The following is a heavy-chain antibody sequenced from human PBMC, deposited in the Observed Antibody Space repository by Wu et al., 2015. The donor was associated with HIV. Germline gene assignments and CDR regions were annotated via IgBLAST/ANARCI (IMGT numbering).Heavy chain of an antibody. D-gene: IGHD4/OR15-4a*01. J-gene: IGHJ5*01. CDR1: YTLTSYP. V-gene: IGHV1-18*01. CDR2: MNPRNGHI. CDR3: ARVQFDPDYYTYFDL. Sequence: LVQSGPEATRPGASVNVSCKASYTLTSYPIGWVRQAPGQRLEWMGWMNPRNGHIQPAQKFQGRIYMSTNNSAHTAYMELRSLTSDDAAIYFCARVQFDPDYYTYFDLWGQGTLVTVSS.